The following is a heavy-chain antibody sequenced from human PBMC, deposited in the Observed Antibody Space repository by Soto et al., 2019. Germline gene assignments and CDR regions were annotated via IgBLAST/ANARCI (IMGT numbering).Heavy chain of an antibody. CDR2: VIPIFGTA. D-gene: IGHD2-15*01. Sequence: QVQLVQSGAEVKKPGSSVKVSCKAPGGTFSSYAISWVRQAPGQGLEWMGGVIPIFGTAKYAQKFQGRVTITADESKSTGYMELRSLRSEATAVYYCARSQGGSSSLDIYYYYYYGMDVWGQGTTVTVSS. CDR1: GGTFSSYA. CDR3: ARSQGGSSSLDIYYYYYYGMDV. J-gene: IGHJ6*02. V-gene: IGHV1-69*01.